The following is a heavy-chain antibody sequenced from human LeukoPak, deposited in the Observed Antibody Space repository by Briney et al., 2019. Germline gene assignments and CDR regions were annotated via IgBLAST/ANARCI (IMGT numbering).Heavy chain of an antibody. J-gene: IGHJ4*02. CDR2: ISTYSGNT. CDR1: GYIFTNYG. V-gene: IGHV1-18*01. Sequence: ASVKVSCKASGYIFTNYGISWVRQAPGQGLEWMGWISTYSGNTYYAQKLQGRLTMTTDTSTRTVYMELRSLRSDDTAVYYCARGFPPRRNYDSSGYYSYYFDHWGQGTLVTVSS. D-gene: IGHD3-22*01. CDR3: ARGFPPRRNYDSSGYYSYYFDH.